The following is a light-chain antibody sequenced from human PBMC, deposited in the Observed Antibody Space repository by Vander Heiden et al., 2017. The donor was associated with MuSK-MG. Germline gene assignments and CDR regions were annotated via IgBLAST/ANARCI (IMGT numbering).Light chain of an antibody. V-gene: IGLV2-14*01. CDR2: EVT. J-gene: IGLJ1*01. Sequence: QSALTQPASVSGSPGQSITISCTGTSSDVGGYNSVSWYQQNPGKAPKVMIYEVTNRPSGVSNRFSGSKSGNTASLTISGLQAEDEADYYCSSYTSTSTLYVFGTGTTVTVL. CDR1: SSDVGGYNS. CDR3: SSYTSTSTLYV.